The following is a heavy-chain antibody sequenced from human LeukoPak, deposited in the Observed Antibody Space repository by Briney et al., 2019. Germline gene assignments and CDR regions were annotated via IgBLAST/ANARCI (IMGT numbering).Heavy chain of an antibody. V-gene: IGHV4-31*03. CDR1: GGSISSGGSY. J-gene: IGHJ4*02. Sequence: PSETLSLTCTVSGGSISSGGSYWSWIRQHPGKGLEWIGYIYYSGSTYYNPSLKSRITISVDTSKNQFSLKLSSVTAADTAVYYCATGGSGYGYFDYWGQGTLVTVSS. D-gene: IGHD3-22*01. CDR2: IYYSGST. CDR3: ATGGSGYGYFDY.